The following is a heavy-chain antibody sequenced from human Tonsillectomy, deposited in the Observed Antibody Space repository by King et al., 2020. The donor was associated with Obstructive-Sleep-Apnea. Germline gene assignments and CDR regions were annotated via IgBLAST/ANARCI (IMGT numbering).Heavy chain of an antibody. Sequence: VQLVESGGGLVQPGGSLRLSCAASGFIVSSNYMSWVRQAPGKGLEWVSVFYSVGSTYYADSVKDRFTISRDNSKNTMFLQMNSLRAEDTAVYYCASGVRYFDWLFYTKHDYWGQGTLVTVSS. J-gene: IGHJ4*02. V-gene: IGHV3-66*01. CDR2: FYSVGST. CDR1: GFIVSSNY. D-gene: IGHD3-9*01. CDR3: ASGVRYFDWLFYTKHDY.